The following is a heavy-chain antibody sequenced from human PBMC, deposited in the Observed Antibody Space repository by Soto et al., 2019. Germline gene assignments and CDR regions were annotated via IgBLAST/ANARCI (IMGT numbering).Heavy chain of an antibody. CDR2: IYTSASI. CDR3: ARDREAGYNFYYGMEV. V-gene: IGHV4-4*07. J-gene: IGHJ6*02. CDR1: GADINTYS. Sequence: PSETLSLTCSVSGADINTYSWTWIRQPAGKGLEWIGRIYTSASINYNPSFKGRVTLSVDTSTNQVSLRLSSVTAADTAIYYCARDREAGYNFYYGMEVWGQGTTVTVSS. D-gene: IGHD1-26*01.